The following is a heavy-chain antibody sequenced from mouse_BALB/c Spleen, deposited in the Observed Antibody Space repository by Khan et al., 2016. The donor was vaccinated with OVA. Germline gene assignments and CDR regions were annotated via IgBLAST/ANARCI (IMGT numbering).Heavy chain of an antibody. CDR1: GFTFSSYA. CDR2: ISSGGHYT. J-gene: IGHJ4*01. D-gene: IGHD2-2*01. V-gene: IGHV5-9-3*01. CDR3: ARSLVDYYAMDY. Sequence: LVESGGGLVKPGGSLKLSCSASGFTFSSYAMSWVRQTPEKRLELVATISSGGHYTFYPDSVKGRFTISRDNARNTLYLQMSSLRSEDTAKYYCARSLVDYYAMDYWGQGTSVTVSS.